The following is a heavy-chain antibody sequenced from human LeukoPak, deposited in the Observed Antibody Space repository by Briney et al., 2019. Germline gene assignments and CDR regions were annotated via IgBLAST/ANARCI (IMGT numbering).Heavy chain of an antibody. CDR2: MNPNSGNT. V-gene: IGHV1-8*01. J-gene: IGHJ2*01. CDR3: ARGAPDSKWGYFDL. CDR1: GYTFTSYD. Sequence: ASVKVSCKASGYTFTSYDMNWVRQATGQGLEWMGWMNPNSGNTGYAQKFQGRVTMTRNTSISTAYMELSSLRSGDTAVYYCARGAPDSKWGYFDLWGRGTLVTVSS. D-gene: IGHD1-26*01.